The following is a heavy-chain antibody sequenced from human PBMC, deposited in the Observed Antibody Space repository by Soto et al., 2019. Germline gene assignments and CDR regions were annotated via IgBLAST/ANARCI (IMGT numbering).Heavy chain of an antibody. CDR3: ARGYSSSYYFDY. D-gene: IGHD6-6*01. J-gene: IGHJ4*02. Sequence: QVQLVESGGGVVQPGRSLRLSCAASGFTFSSYGMHWVRQAPGKGLEWVAVIWYDGSNKYYADSVKGRFTISRDNSKNTLYLQMNSLRAEDTAVYYCARGYSSSYYFDYCGQGTLVTVSS. V-gene: IGHV3-33*01. CDR1: GFTFSSYG. CDR2: IWYDGSNK.